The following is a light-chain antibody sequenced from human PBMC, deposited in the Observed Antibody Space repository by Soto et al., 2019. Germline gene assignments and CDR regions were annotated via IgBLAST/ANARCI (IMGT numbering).Light chain of an antibody. CDR2: GAS. CDR1: QSVSSD. V-gene: IGKV3-15*01. Sequence: EIVMTQSPATLSVSPGERATVSCRASQSVSSDLAWYQQKPGQAPRLLIYGASTRATGIPARFSGSGSGTEFTLTISSLQSEDFAVYYCHQYNNWPPGGTFGQGTKVEIK. CDR3: HQYNNWPPGGT. J-gene: IGKJ1*01.